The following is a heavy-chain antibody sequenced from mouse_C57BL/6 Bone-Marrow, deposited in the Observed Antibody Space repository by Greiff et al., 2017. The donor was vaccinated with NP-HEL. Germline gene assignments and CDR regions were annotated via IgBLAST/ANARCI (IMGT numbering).Heavy chain of an antibody. CDR3: AKTGGWLLRYYAMDY. D-gene: IGHD2-3*01. J-gene: IGHJ4*01. V-gene: IGHV2-5*01. CDR2: IWRGGST. CDR1: GFSLTSYG. Sequence: VQLQQSGPGLVQPSQRLSITCTVSGFSLTSYGVHWVRQSPGKGLEWLGVIWRGGSTDYNAAFMSRLSITKDNSKSQVFFKMNSLQADDTAIYYCAKTGGWLLRYYAMDYWGQGTSVTVSS.